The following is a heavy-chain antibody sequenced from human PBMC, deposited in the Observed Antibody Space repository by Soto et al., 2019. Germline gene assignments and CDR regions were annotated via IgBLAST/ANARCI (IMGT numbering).Heavy chain of an antibody. J-gene: IGHJ4*02. V-gene: IGHV1-69*02. D-gene: IGHD5-18*01. CDR3: ASGDTAMVAFDY. CDR1: GGTFSSCT. CDR2: IIPILGIA. Sequence: QVQLVQSGAEVKKPGSSVKVSCKASGGTFSSCTISWVRQAPGQGLEWMGRIIPILGIANYAQKFQGRVTITADKSTSTAYMELSSLRSEDTAVYYCASGDTAMVAFDYWGQGTLVTVSS.